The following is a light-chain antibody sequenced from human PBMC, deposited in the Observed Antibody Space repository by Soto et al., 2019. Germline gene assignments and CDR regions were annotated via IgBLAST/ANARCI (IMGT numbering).Light chain of an antibody. CDR3: QQYYTSPIT. CDR2: WAS. V-gene: IGKV4-1*01. CDR1: QSVLYSSNNKNY. J-gene: IGKJ3*01. Sequence: DIVMTQSPDSLAVSLGERATINCTSSQSVLYSSNNKNYLAWYQEKPGQPPKLLIYWASTRESGVPDRFSGIRSGTDFTLTISSLQAEDVAVYYCQQYYTSPITFGPGTKVDIK.